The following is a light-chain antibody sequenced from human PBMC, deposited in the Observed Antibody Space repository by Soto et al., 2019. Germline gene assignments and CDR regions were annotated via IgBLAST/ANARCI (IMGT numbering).Light chain of an antibody. CDR1: SSNIGNNY. CDR2: DNN. CDR3: GTWDSSLSAVV. J-gene: IGLJ2*01. V-gene: IGLV1-51*01. Sequence: QSVLTQPPSVSAAPGQKVTISCYGSSSNIGNNYVSWYQQLPGTAPKLLIYDNNKRPSGIPDRFSGSKSGTSATLGITGLQTGDEADYYCGTWDSSLSAVVFGGGPQLTVL.